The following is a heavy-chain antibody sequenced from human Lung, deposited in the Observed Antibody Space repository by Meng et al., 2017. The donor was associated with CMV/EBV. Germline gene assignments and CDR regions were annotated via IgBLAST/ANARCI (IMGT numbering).Heavy chain of an antibody. CDR3: TRHEREYYYGSSGTPYHYYYGMDA. D-gene: IGHD3-22*01. V-gene: IGHV3-73*01. J-gene: IGHJ6*02. CDR2: IRSKANSYAT. CDR1: GFTFSGSA. Sequence: GESLKISCAASGFTFSGSAMHWVRQASGKGLEWVGRIRSKANSYATAYAASVKGRFTISRDDSKNTAYLQMNSLKTEDTAVYYCTRHEREYYYGSSGTPYHYYYGMDAWGQGXTVTVSS.